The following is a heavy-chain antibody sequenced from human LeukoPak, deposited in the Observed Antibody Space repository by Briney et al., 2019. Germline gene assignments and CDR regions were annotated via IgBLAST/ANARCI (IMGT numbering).Heavy chain of an antibody. Sequence: GRSLRLSCAASGFTFSSYGMHWVRQAPGRGLEWVALIWYGGRNKYYADSVRGRFTISRDNSKNTLSLQLNSLRDEDTAVYYCARDGGSSGYHDALDIWGQGTIVTVSA. CDR1: GFTFSSYG. CDR2: IWYGGRNK. J-gene: IGHJ3*02. CDR3: ARDGGSSGYHDALDI. V-gene: IGHV3-33*01. D-gene: IGHD3-22*01.